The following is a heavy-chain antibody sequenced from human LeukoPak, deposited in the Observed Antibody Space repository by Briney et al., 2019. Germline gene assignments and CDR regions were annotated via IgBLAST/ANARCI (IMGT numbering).Heavy chain of an antibody. Sequence: SGTLSLTCAVSGGSISSSNWWSWVRQPPGKGLEWIGEIYHSGSTNYNPSLKSRVTISVDKSKNQFSLKLSSVTAADTAVYYCARARALYYYGSGNWFDPWGRGTLVTVSS. CDR1: GGSISSSNW. D-gene: IGHD3-10*01. CDR2: IYHSGST. V-gene: IGHV4-4*02. CDR3: ARARALYYYGSGNWFDP. J-gene: IGHJ5*02.